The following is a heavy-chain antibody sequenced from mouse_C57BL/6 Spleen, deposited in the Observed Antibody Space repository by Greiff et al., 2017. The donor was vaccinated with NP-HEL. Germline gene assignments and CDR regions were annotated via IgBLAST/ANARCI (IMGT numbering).Heavy chain of an antibody. J-gene: IGHJ4*01. CDR3: ARQGWSTRDYYAMDY. D-gene: IGHD1-1*02. Sequence: EVQVVESGGDLVKPGGSLKLSCAASGFTFSSYGMSWVRQTPDKRLEWVATISSGGSYTYYPDSVKGRSTLSRDNATNTLYLQLSSLKSEDTATYYCARQGWSTRDYYAMDYWGQGTSVTVSS. CDR1: GFTFSSYG. V-gene: IGHV5-6*01. CDR2: ISSGGSYT.